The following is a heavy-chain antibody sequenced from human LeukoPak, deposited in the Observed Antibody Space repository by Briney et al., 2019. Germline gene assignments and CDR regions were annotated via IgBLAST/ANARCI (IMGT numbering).Heavy chain of an antibody. CDR1: GYTFTGYY. Sequence: ASVKVSCKASGYTFTGYYIHWVRQAPGQGLEWMGWINPNSGGTNYAQKFQGRVTMTRDTSISTAYMELSRLRSDDTAVYYCARDQGSGSYANYWGQGTLVTVSS. CDR3: ARDQGSGSYANY. J-gene: IGHJ4*02. D-gene: IGHD1-26*01. V-gene: IGHV1-2*02. CDR2: INPNSGGT.